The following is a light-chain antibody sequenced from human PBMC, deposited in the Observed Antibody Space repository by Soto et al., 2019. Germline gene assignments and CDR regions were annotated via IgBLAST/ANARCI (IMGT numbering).Light chain of an antibody. J-gene: IGLJ2*01. V-gene: IGLV2-14*03. CDR1: SSDVGGYNY. Sequence: QSVLTQPASVSGSPEQSITISCTGTSSDVGGYNYVSWYQQHPGKAPKLMIYDVSNRPSGVSNRFSGSKSGNTASLTISGLQAEDEADYHCSSYTTSSTVLFGGGTKLTVL. CDR2: DVS. CDR3: SSYTTSSTVL.